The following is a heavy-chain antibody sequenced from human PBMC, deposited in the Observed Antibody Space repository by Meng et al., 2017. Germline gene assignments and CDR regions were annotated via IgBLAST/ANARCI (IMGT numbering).Heavy chain of an antibody. D-gene: IGHD5-24*01. Sequence: GGSPKIPFAGSGFPFSVYYMSRIRQAPGKGLEWVSYISSIGSTIDYADSVKSRFTISRDNAKNSLYLQMNSLRAEDTAVYYCARGEGSGRDGYKTLPDQHWGQGTLVTVSS. V-gene: IGHV3-11*01. J-gene: IGHJ1*01. CDR3: ARGEGSGRDGYKTLPDQH. CDR1: GFPFSVYY. CDR2: ISSIGSTI.